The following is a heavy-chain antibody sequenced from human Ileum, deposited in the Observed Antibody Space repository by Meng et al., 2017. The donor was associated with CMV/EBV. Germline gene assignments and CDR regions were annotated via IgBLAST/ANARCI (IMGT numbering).Heavy chain of an antibody. D-gene: IGHD3-10*02. CDR3: ARADSYVSDS. CDR1: GDSISSNNW. V-gene: IGHV4-4*02. J-gene: IGHJ5*01. Sequence: LTCAVSGDSISSNNWWWWVRQPPGKGLEWIGEFHHSGSSNYNPSFKSRVTISADKSKNHFSLHLTSVTAADTAVYYCARADSYVSDSWGQGTLVTVSS. CDR2: FHHSGSS.